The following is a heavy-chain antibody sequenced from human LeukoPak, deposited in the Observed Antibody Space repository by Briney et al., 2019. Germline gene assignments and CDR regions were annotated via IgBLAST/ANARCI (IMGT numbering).Heavy chain of an antibody. V-gene: IGHV4-61*02. CDR3: ARERKQRDIAVVVAARYYFDY. J-gene: IGHJ4*02. Sequence: PSETLCLTCTVSGGSISSGTYYWSWIRQPAGKGLEWIGRIYTSGNTNYNPSLKSRVTISVDTSKNQFSLKLSSVTAADTAVYYCARERKQRDIAVVVAARYYFDYWGQGTLVTVSS. D-gene: IGHD2-15*01. CDR2: IYTSGNT. CDR1: GGSISSGTYY.